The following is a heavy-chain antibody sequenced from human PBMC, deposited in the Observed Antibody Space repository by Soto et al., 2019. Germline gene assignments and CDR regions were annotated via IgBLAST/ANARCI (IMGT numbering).Heavy chain of an antibody. Sequence: GGSLRLSCAASGFTFSSYEMNWVRQAPGKGLGWVSYISSSGSTIYYADSVKGRFTISRDNAKNSLYLQMNSLRAEDTAVYYCARCLLYDPLDYWGQGTLVTVSS. D-gene: IGHD2-8*01. CDR3: ARCLLYDPLDY. CDR2: ISSSGSTI. CDR1: GFTFSSYE. J-gene: IGHJ4*02. V-gene: IGHV3-48*03.